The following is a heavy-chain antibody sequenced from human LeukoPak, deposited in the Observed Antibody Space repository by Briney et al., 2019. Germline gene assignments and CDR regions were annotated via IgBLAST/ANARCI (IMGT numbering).Heavy chain of an antibody. CDR3: ARGRAFFD. V-gene: IGHV4-39*01. D-gene: IGHD3-3*02. CDR1: GDSISSSNCY. CDR2: IYFSGGT. Sequence: SETLSLTCTVSGDSISSSNCYWGWIRQPPGKGLEWIGSIYFSGGTYYNASLKSRVTISVDTSKNQFSLKLSSVTAADTAVYYCARGRAFFDWGQGTLVTVSS. J-gene: IGHJ4*02.